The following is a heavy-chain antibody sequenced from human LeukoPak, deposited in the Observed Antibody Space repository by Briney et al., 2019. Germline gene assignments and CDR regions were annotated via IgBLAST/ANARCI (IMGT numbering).Heavy chain of an antibody. CDR1: GGSISSYY. V-gene: IGHV4-59*01. Sequence: PSETLSLTCTVSGGSISSYYWSWIRQPPGKGLEWIGYIYYSGSTNYNPSLKSRVTISVDTSKNQFSLKLSSVTAADTAVYYCATRITGTYYYYYYMDVWGKGTTVTVSS. CDR2: IYYSGST. J-gene: IGHJ6*03. D-gene: IGHD1-20*01. CDR3: ATRITGTYYYYYYMDV.